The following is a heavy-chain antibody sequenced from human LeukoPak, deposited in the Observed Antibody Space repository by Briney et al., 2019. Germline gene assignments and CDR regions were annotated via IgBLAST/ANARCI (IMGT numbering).Heavy chain of an antibody. CDR1: GFTFSSYW. Sequence: GGSLRLSCAASGFTFSSYWMSWVRQAPGKGLEWVANIKQDGSEKYYVDSVKGRFTISRDNAKNSLYLQMNSLRAEDTAVYYCARVPLRYFDWLPIYYYYYMDVWGKGTTVTVSS. CDR3: ARVPLRYFDWLPIYYYYYMDV. CDR2: IKQDGSEK. D-gene: IGHD3-9*01. J-gene: IGHJ6*03. V-gene: IGHV3-7*01.